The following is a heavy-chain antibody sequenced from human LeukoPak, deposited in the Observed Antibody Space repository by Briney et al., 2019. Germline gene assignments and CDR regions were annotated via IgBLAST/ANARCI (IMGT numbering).Heavy chain of an antibody. V-gene: IGHV3-30*18. CDR3: AKGTHYYDSSGYYSAY. J-gene: IGHJ4*02. D-gene: IGHD3-22*01. CDR2: MSYDGSNK. CDR1: GFTFSSYG. Sequence: PGGSLRLSCAASGFTFSSYGMHWARQAPGKGLEWVAVMSYDGSNKYYADSVKGRFTISRDNSKNTLYLQMNSLRAEDTAVYYCAKGTHYYDSSGYYSAYWGQGTLVTVSS.